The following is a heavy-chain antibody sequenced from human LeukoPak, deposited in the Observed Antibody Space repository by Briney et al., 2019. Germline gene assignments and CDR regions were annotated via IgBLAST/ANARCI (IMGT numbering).Heavy chain of an antibody. Sequence: GGSLRLSCAASGNYWMHWVRQAPGKGLVWVSHVNSDGSWTSHADSVKGRFTISKDNAKNTLYLQMNSLRAEDTAVYYCAKDRNYYDSSGYYFPFFDYWGQGTLVTVSS. CDR2: VNSDGSWT. J-gene: IGHJ4*02. CDR1: GNYW. D-gene: IGHD3-22*01. V-gene: IGHV3-74*01. CDR3: AKDRNYYDSSGYYFPFFDY.